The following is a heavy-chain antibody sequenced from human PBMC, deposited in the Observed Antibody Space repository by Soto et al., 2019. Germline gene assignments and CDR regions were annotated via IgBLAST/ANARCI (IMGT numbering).Heavy chain of an antibody. CDR2: ISAYNGNT. V-gene: IGHV1-18*01. CDR1: GGTFSSHA. J-gene: IGHJ4*02. Sequence: ASVKVSCKASGGTFSSHAISWVRQAPGQGLEWMGWISAYNGNTNYAQKLQGRVTMTTDTSTSTAYMELRSLRSDDTAVYYCARDGYSSGWYVSDYWGQGTLVTVSS. CDR3: ARDGYSSGWYVSDY. D-gene: IGHD6-19*01.